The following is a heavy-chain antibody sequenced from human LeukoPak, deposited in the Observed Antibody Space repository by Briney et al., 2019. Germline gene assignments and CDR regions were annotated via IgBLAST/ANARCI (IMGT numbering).Heavy chain of an antibody. Sequence: PSETLSLTCTVSGDSISSSSYYWGWIRQPPGKGLEWIGSMYYSGSTYYNPSLKSRVTISVDTSKNHFSLKLSSVTAADTAVYYCARGGIDYVWGSYRPVFDYWGQGTLVTVSS. CDR3: ARGGIDYVWGSYRPVFDY. CDR1: GDSISSSSYY. V-gene: IGHV4-39*02. CDR2: MYYSGST. J-gene: IGHJ4*02. D-gene: IGHD3-16*02.